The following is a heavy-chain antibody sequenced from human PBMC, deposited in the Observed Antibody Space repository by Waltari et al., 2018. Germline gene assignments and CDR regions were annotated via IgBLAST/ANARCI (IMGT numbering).Heavy chain of an antibody. D-gene: IGHD6-13*01. Sequence: EVQLVQSGAEVKKPGESLKISCETSGYTFTNYWIGWVRQMPGKGLKWMGIIYPGNFDTRYSPSFQGQVSISADKSITTAYLQWSSLKASDTAMYYCARSSYTSSWYGWYFDLWGRGTLVTVSS. J-gene: IGHJ2*01. CDR1: GYTFTNYW. V-gene: IGHV5-51*01. CDR3: ARSSYTSSWYGWYFDL. CDR2: IYPGNFDT.